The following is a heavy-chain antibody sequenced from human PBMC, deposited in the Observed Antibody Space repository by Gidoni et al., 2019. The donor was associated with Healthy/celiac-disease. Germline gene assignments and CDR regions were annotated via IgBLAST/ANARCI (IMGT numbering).Heavy chain of an antibody. V-gene: IGHV3-30*04. D-gene: IGHD3-16*01. CDR1: GFTFSSYA. CDR3: ARGGLQNPDADQRLNWFDP. Sequence: QVQLVESGGGVVQPGRSLRLSCAASGFTFSSYAMHWVRQAPGKGLEWVAVISYDGSNKYYADSVKGRFTISRDNSKNTLYLQMNSLRAEDTAVYYCARGGLQNPDADQRLNWFDPWGQGTLVTVSS. J-gene: IGHJ5*02. CDR2: ISYDGSNK.